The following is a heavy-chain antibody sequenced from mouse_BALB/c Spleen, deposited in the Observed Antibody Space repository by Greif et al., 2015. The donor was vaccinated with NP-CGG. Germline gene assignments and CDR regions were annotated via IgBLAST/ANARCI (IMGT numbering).Heavy chain of an antibody. J-gene: IGHJ4*01. CDR2: ISYSGST. V-gene: IGHV3-2*02. CDR3: ARPGTDYYAMDY. CDR1: GYSITSDYA. Sequence: EVKLQESGPGLVKPSQSLSLTCTVTGYSITSDYAWNWIRQFPGNKLEWMGYISYSGSTSYNPSLKSRISITRDTSKNQFFLQLNSVTTEDTATYCCARPGTDYYAMDYWGQGTSVTVSS. D-gene: IGHD3-3*01.